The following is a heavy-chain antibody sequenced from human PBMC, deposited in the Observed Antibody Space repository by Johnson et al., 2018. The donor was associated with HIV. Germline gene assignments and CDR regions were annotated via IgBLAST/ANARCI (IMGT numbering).Heavy chain of an antibody. J-gene: IGHJ3*02. CDR1: GFTFSDYY. Sequence: QVQLVESGGGLVQPGGSLRLSCAASGFTFSDYYMSWIRQAPGKGLEWVSYISSSGSTIYYADSVKGRFTTSRDNSKNTLYLQMNSLRAEYTALYYCARGIMITFDAFDIWGKGQWSPSLQ. CDR3: ARGIMITFDAFDI. CDR2: ISSSGSTI. D-gene: IGHD3-16*01. V-gene: IGHV3-11*01.